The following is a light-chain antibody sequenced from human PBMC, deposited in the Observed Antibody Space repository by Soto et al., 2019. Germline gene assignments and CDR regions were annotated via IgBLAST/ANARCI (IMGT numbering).Light chain of an antibody. CDR3: QQYGSSPPWT. V-gene: IGKV3-20*01. CDR1: QSVSSSY. CDR2: GAS. Sequence: EIVLTQSPGTLSLSPGERATLSCRASQSVSSSYLAWYQQKHGQAPRLLIYGASSRATGIPDRFSCSGSGTVFTLTISRLEPEDFAVYYCQQYGSSPPWTFGQGTKVEIK. J-gene: IGKJ1*01.